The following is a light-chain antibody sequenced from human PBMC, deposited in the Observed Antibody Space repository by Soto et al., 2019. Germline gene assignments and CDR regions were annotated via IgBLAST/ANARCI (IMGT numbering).Light chain of an antibody. CDR1: QTVERW. V-gene: IGKV1-5*01. CDR2: DVS. J-gene: IGKJ1*01. Sequence: DIQMTQSPSTLSASVGDRVTITCRASQTVERWLAWYQQKPGKAPNLVISDVSSLERGVPSRFSGSGSGTEFTLTISGLQPDDFATYYCQQYKDSVWTLGQGTKVDIK. CDR3: QQYKDSVWT.